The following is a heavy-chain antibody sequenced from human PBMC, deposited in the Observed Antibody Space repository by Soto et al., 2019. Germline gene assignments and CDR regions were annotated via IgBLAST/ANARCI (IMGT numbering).Heavy chain of an antibody. CDR2: IKQDGSEI. CDR3: ARDRLIVGVTASFDY. V-gene: IGHV3-7*01. CDR1: GFTFSSYW. Sequence: GGSLRLSCAASGFTFSSYWMSWVRQAPGKGLEWVANIKQDGSEIYYVDSVKGRFTISRDNAKNSLYLQMDSLRAEDTAVYYCARDRLIVGVTASFDYWGQGTLVTVSS. D-gene: IGHD1-26*01. J-gene: IGHJ4*01.